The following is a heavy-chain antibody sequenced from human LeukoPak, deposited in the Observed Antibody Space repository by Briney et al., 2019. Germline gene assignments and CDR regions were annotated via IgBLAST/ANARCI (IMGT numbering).Heavy chain of an antibody. D-gene: IGHD5-24*01. Sequence: GGSLRLSCAASGFTFSDYYMSWIRQAPGKGLEWVSRVIRDDSFTNYADSVKGRFTISRDNAKNTLYLQMSSLRAEDTAVYFCVRDGDDFNFDYWGQGSLVTVSS. V-gene: IGHV3-74*01. CDR3: VRDGDDFNFDY. J-gene: IGHJ4*02. CDR2: VIRDDSFT. CDR1: GFTFSDYY.